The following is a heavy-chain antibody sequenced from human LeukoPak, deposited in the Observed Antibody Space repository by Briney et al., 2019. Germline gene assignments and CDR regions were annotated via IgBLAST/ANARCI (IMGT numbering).Heavy chain of an antibody. V-gene: IGHV3-7*01. Sequence: GGSLRLSCAASGFTFSSYWMSWVRQAPGKGLEWVANIKQDGSEKYYVDSVKGRFTISRDNAKNSLYLQMNSLRAEDTAVYYCARASWDSSGYDAFDTWGQGTMVTVSS. D-gene: IGHD3-22*01. CDR2: IKQDGSEK. CDR1: GFTFSSYW. J-gene: IGHJ3*02. CDR3: ARASWDSSGYDAFDT.